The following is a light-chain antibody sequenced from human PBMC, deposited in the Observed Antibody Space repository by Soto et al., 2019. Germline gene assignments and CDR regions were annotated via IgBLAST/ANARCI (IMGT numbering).Light chain of an antibody. Sequence: IQMTQSPSSLSTSFGDIVTITCRASQGISNYLAWYQQKPGKVPKLLIYAASTLQSGVPSRFSGSGSGTEFTLTISSLQPDDFATYYCQQYNSYLRTFGQGTKVDIK. CDR1: QGISNY. J-gene: IGKJ1*01. CDR3: QQYNSYLRT. V-gene: IGKV1-27*01. CDR2: AAS.